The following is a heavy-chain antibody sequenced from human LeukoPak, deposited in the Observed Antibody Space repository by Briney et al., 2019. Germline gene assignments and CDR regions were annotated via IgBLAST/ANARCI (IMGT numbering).Heavy chain of an antibody. Sequence: GGSLRLSCAASGFTFSSYAMSWVRQAPGKGLEWVSGISGSGGSTYYADSVKSRFTISRDNSKNTLYLEMNSLRADDTAVYYCAKDRGGSGSYYYTAFDIWGQGTMVTVSS. CDR1: GFTFSSYA. D-gene: IGHD3-10*01. CDR2: ISGSGGST. J-gene: IGHJ3*02. CDR3: AKDRGGSGSYYYTAFDI. V-gene: IGHV3-23*01.